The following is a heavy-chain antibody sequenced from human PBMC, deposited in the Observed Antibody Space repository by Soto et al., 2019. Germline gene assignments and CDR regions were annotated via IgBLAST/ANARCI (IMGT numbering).Heavy chain of an antibody. D-gene: IGHD2-15*01. Sequence: SVKVSCKASGGTFSSYAISWVRQAPGQGLEWMGGIIPIFGTANYAQKFQGRVTITADESTSTAYMELSSLRSEDTAVYYCARDCSGGSCYSEYFQHWGQGTLVTVSS. CDR1: GGTFSSYA. CDR2: IIPIFGTA. J-gene: IGHJ1*01. CDR3: ARDCSGGSCYSEYFQH. V-gene: IGHV1-69*13.